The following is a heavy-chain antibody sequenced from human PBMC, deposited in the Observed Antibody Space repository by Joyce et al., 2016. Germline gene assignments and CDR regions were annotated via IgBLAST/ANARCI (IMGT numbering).Heavy chain of an antibody. J-gene: IGHJ4*02. D-gene: IGHD2-15*01. CDR1: GDSVSGNNVA. CDR2: TYYRSKLYN. CDR3: ARGSCSGGSCYHIN. V-gene: IGHV6-1*01. Sequence: QVQLQQSGPGLVKASQTLSLTCAISGDSVSGNNVAWNWIRQSPSRGLEWLGRTYYRSKLYNNSAVSMRSRISINPDTSKNQFSLHRNSVTPEDTAIYYCARGSCSGGSCYHINWGQGTLVTVSS.